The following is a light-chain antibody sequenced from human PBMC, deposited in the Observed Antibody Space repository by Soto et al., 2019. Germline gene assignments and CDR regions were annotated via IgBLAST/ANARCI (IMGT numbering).Light chain of an antibody. CDR2: GVS. J-gene: IGKJ5*01. CDR3: QQYNDWPRT. CDR1: QSVSSN. V-gene: IGKV3-15*01. Sequence: EIVMTQSPATLSVSPGGRATLSCRASQSVSSNLAWYQHKPGQAPRLLIYGVSTRDTGVPDRFSGSASGTEFTLTISSLQSEDFAVYYCQQYNDWPRTFGQGTRLEIK.